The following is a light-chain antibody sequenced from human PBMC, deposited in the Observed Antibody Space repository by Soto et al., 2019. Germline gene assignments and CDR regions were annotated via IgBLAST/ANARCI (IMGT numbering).Light chain of an antibody. CDR2: AAS. CDR3: QKYESAPWT. Sequence: DIEMTQSPSSLSASVGDRVTITCRASQGISNYLAWYQQRPGKVPKLLIYAASTLQSGVPSRFSGSGSGTDFTLTISRLQPEDVATYYSQKYESAPWTFGQGTEVEIK. CDR1: QGISNY. J-gene: IGKJ1*01. V-gene: IGKV1-27*01.